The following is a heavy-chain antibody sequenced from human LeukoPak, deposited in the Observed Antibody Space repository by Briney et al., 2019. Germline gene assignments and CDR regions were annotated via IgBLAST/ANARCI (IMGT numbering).Heavy chain of an antibody. D-gene: IGHD3-10*01. V-gene: IGHV3-23*01. J-gene: IGHJ4*02. CDR1: GFTFSSYA. CDR3: AKDLGLSMVRGVFDY. CDR2: ISGSGGST. Sequence: GGSLRLSCAASGFTFSSYAMSWVRQAPGKGLEWVSAISGSGGSTYYADSVKGRFTISRDNSKNTLYLQMNSLRAEDTAVYYCAKDLGLSMVRGVFDYWGQGTLVTVSS.